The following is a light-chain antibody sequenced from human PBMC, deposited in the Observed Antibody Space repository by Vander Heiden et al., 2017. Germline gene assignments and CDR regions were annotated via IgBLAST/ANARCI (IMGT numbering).Light chain of an antibody. V-gene: IGKV3-15*01. CDR2: GAY. CDR3: HQYDNWPPLT. CDR1: QSVNTN. Sequence: EVVMTQSPATLSVSPGESVPLSCRASQSVNTNLAWYQPKPGQSPRLLNHGAYTRATCIPARFSGSGSGTEVTLTISSLQSEDFAVYYCHQYDNWPPLTFGGGTKVEIK. J-gene: IGKJ4*01.